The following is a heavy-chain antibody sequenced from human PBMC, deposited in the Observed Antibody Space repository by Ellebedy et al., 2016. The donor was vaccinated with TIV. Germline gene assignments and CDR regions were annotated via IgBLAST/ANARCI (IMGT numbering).Heavy chain of an antibody. CDR2: IPRDSDAM. D-gene: IGHD6-19*01. Sequence: PGGSLRLSCSASGVTFSSFSMNWVRQAPGKGLEWVSYIPRDSDAMSYADSVKGRFTISIDNAKNSLYLQMNSLTDADTAVYYCTRARVYSNGWYYPDFWGQGTLVAVSS. CDR1: GVTFSSFS. J-gene: IGHJ4*02. V-gene: IGHV3-48*02. CDR3: TRARVYSNGWYYPDF.